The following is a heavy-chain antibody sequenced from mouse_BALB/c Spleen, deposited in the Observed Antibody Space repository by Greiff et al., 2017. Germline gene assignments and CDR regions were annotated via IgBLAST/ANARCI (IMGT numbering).Heavy chain of an antibody. D-gene: IGHD1-1*01. CDR1: GYTFTDYN. CDR2: IYPYNGGT. CDR3: APYGSSLSFAY. V-gene: IGHV1S29*02. Sequence: EVQLVESGPELVKPGASVKISCKASGYTFTDYNMHWVKQSHGKSLEWIGYIYPYNGGTGYNQKFKSKATLTVDNSSSTAYMELRSLTSEDSAVYYCAPYGSSLSFAYWGQGTLVTVSA. J-gene: IGHJ3*01.